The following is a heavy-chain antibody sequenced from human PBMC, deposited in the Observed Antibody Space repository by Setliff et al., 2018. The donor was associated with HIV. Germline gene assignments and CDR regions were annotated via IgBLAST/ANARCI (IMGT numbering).Heavy chain of an antibody. J-gene: IGHJ4*02. CDR3: ARQSTKSFFDY. CDR1: GYTFSDYY. V-gene: IGHV1-2*06. D-gene: IGHD1-26*01. CDR2: INPHSGGT. Sequence: GASVKVSCNASGYTFSDYYFHWVRQAPGQGLEWMGRINPHSGGTNYAQKFQGRVTMTRDTSISTYYMELSSLTSDDTAVYYCARQSTKSFFDYWGQGALVTVSS.